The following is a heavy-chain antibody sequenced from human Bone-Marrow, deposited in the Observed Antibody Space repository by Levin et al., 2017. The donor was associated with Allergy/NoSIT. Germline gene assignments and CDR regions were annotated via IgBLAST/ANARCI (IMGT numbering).Heavy chain of an antibody. CDR1: GGSISSGGFY. D-gene: IGHD4-17*01. CDR2: MHYSGNT. Sequence: PSETLSLTCTVSGGSISSGGFYWSWIRQHPGRGLEWVGYMHYSGNTFQNPSLKSRLTLSLDTSNNQFSLKLSSVTAADTAVYYCARGRIDYGDYFVTFDLWGQGTMVTVSS. J-gene: IGHJ3*01. CDR3: ARGRIDYGDYFVTFDL. V-gene: IGHV4-31*02.